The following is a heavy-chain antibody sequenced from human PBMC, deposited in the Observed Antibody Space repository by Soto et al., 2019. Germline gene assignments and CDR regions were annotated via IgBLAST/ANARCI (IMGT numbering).Heavy chain of an antibody. D-gene: IGHD6-6*01. CDR3: ARDYPSEYPGSFRPPLDY. V-gene: IGHV1-18*01. CDR2: ISASNGNT. Sequence: QVQLVQSGAEVKKPGASVKVSCEASGYPFTSYGISWVRQAPGQGLEWMGWISASNGNTEYAQKLQDSVTMSTDTSTSTAYMELRSLRSDDTAVYYCARDYPSEYPGSFRPPLDYWGQGTLVTISS. J-gene: IGHJ4*02. CDR1: GYPFTSYG.